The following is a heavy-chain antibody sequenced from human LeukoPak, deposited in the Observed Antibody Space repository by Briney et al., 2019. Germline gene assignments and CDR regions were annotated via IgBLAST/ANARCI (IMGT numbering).Heavy chain of an antibody. J-gene: IGHJ4*02. D-gene: IGHD1-26*01. CDR1: GGSISSSSYY. V-gene: IGHV4-31*03. CDR2: IYYSGST. Sequence: SETLSLTCTVSGGSISSSSYYWSWIRQPPGKGLEWIGYIYYSGSTYYNPSLKSRVTISVDTSKNQFSLKLSSVTAADTAVYYCARELRGAPGYWGQGTLVTVSS. CDR3: ARELRGAPGY.